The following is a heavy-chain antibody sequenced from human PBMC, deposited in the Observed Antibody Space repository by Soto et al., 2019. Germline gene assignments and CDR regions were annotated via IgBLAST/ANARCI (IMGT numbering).Heavy chain of an antibody. J-gene: IGHJ4*02. V-gene: IGHV5-51*01. CDR2: IWPGHSNP. CDR1: GYIFTNYW. Sequence: GESLKICCKGSGYIFTNYWIAWVRQMPGKGLEWMGIIWPGHSNPKYSPSFEGQVTISADESISTAYLQWRSLEASDTAMYYCARHGSAPYSTTWYGDYWGQGTLVTVSS. CDR3: ARHGSAPYSTTWYGDY. D-gene: IGHD6-13*01.